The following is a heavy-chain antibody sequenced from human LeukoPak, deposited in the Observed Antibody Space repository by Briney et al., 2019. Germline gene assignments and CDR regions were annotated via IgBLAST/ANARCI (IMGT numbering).Heavy chain of an antibody. J-gene: IGHJ4*02. CDR2: ISGGGVNT. CDR1: GFPFSNYA. CDR3: AKDQGIAVARVFDY. V-gene: IGHV3-23*01. Sequence: GGSLRLSCTASGFPFSNYALSWVRQAPGEGLEWVAAISGGGVNTYYADSVKGRFTISRDNSKNTLYLQMNSLRAEDTAVYYCAKDQGIAVARVFDYWGQGTLVTVSS. D-gene: IGHD6-19*01.